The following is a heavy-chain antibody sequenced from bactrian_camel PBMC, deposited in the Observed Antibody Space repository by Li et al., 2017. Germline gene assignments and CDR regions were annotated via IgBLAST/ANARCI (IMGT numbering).Heavy chain of an antibody. J-gene: IGHJ4*01. Sequence: DVQLVESGGGLVQPGGSLRLSCAASGFTFSSYAMTWVRQAPGKGLEWVSSITNGDGGKTYYSDSVKGRFTISRDNAKNTVYLQLNSPKTEDMAMYYCATGVYQYNYWGQGTQVT. V-gene: IGHV3S40*01. CDR1: GFTFSSYA. CDR2: ITNGDGGKT. CDR3: ATGVYQYNY.